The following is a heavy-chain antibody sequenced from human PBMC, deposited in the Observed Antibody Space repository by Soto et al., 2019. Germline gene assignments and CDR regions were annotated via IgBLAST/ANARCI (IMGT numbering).Heavy chain of an antibody. J-gene: IGHJ6*02. Sequence: ASVKVSCKASGYTFTGYYMHWVRQAPGQGLEWMGWINPNSGGTNYAQKFQGWVTMTRDTSISTAYMELSRLRSDDTAAYYCARGYYGSGSYLAYYYGMDVWGQGTTVTVSS. CDR2: INPNSGGT. V-gene: IGHV1-2*04. D-gene: IGHD3-10*01. CDR1: GYTFTGYY. CDR3: ARGYYGSGSYLAYYYGMDV.